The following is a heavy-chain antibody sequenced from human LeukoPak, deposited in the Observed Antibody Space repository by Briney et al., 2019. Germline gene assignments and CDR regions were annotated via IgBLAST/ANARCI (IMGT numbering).Heavy chain of an antibody. Sequence: ASVKVSCKASGYTFTSYGISWVRQAPGQGLEWMGWISAYNGNTNYAQKLQGRVTVTTDTSTSTAYMELRSLRSDDTAVYYCWRDKKLVYSPFWDQGPLVTVPS. J-gene: IGHJ4*02. CDR1: GYTFTSYG. D-gene: IGHD2-21*01. CDR2: ISAYNGNT. V-gene: IGHV1-18*01. CDR3: WRDKKLVYSPF.